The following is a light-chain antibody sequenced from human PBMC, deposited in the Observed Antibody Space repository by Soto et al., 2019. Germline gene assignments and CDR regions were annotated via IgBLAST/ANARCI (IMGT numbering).Light chain of an antibody. CDR1: QSVSSY. V-gene: IGKV3D-15*01. CDR2: DAS. Sequence: EIVLTQSPGTLSLYPGERATLSCRASQSVSSYLAWYQQKPGQAPRLLIYDASNRATGIPARFSGSGSGTDFTLTISGLQSEDFAVYYCQEYNDWPLTFGGGTKVDIK. J-gene: IGKJ4*01. CDR3: QEYNDWPLT.